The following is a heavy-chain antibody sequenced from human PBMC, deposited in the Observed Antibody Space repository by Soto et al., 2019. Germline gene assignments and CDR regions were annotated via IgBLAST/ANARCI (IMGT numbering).Heavy chain of an antibody. Sequence: LSLTCTVSGGSISSFYWGWIRQPAGKGLEWIGRIYSGGRNNYNPSLKSRVTMSVDTSKNQFSLRLSSVTAADTAMYYCERGSSRWDYWGQGTLVSVSS. V-gene: IGHV4-4*07. CDR2: IYSGGRN. D-gene: IGHD6-13*01. J-gene: IGHJ4*02. CDR1: GGSISSFY. CDR3: ERGSSRWDY.